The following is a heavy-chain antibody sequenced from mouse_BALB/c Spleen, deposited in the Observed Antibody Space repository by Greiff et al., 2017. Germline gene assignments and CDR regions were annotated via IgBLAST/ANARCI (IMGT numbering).Heavy chain of an antibody. V-gene: IGHV14-1*02. CDR2: IDPENGNT. D-gene: IGHD2-4*01. J-gene: IGHJ1*01. CDR3: ARTDYDWYFDV. Sequence: EVMLVESGAELVRPGALVKLSCKASGFNIKDYYMPWVKQRPEQGLEWIGWIDPENGNTIYDPKFQGKASITADTSSNTAYLQLSSLTSEDTAVYYCARTDYDWYFDVWGAGTTVTVSS. CDR1: GFNIKDYY.